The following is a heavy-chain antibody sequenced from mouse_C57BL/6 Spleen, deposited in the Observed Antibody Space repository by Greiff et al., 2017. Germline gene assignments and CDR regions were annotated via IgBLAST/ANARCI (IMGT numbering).Heavy chain of an antibody. D-gene: IGHD1-1*01. CDR3: ARVLLLRPYYFDY. V-gene: IGHV1-4*01. CDR2: INPSSGYT. J-gene: IGHJ2*01. Sequence: VQVVESGAELARPGASVKMSCKASGYTFTSYTMHWVKQRPGQGLEWIGYINPSSGYTKYNQKFKDKATLTADKSSSTAYMQLSSLTSEDSAVYYCARVLLLRPYYFDYWGQGTTLTVSS. CDR1: GYTFTSYT.